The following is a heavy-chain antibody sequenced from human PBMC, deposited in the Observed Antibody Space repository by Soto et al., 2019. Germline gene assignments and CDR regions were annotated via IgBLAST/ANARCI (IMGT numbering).Heavy chain of an antibody. CDR1: GNTFTYRY. D-gene: IGHD1-26*01. CDR2: ITPFNGDV. Sequence: GASVKVSCKALGNTFTYRYLHWVRQAPGQAFEWMGWITPFNGDVHYAQKFQERVTITRDRSINTAYMRMSSLRSEDTAMYYCASGGAGSGPFTWELPDHWGQGTLVTVSS. J-gene: IGHJ4*02. V-gene: IGHV1-45*02. CDR3: ASGGAGSGPFTWELPDH.